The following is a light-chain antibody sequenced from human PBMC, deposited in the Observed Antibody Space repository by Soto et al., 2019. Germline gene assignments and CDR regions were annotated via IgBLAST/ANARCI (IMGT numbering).Light chain of an antibody. J-gene: IGLJ1*01. V-gene: IGLV2-14*03. CDR3: CSYTTSNTRQLV. CDR1: SSDVGGYNY. Sequence: QSVLTQPASVSGSPGQSITISCTGTSSDVGGYNYVSWYQHHPGKAPKLMIYDVSNRPSGVSNRFSGSKSGNTASLTISGLQPEDEADYYCCSYTTSNTRQLVFGTGTKVKVL. CDR2: DVS.